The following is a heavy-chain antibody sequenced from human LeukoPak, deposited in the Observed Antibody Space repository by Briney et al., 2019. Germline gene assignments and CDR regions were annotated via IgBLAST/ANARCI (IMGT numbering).Heavy chain of an antibody. CDR2: ISSSSSYI. Sequence: GGSLRLSCAASGFTFSSYSMNWVRQAPGQGLEWVSSISSSSSYIYYADSVKGRFTISRDNAKNSLYLQMNSLRAEDTAVYYCARERDLHYYDSSGPNDAFDIWGQGTMVTVSS. V-gene: IGHV3-21*01. J-gene: IGHJ3*02. D-gene: IGHD3-22*01. CDR1: GFTFSSYS. CDR3: ARERDLHYYDSSGPNDAFDI.